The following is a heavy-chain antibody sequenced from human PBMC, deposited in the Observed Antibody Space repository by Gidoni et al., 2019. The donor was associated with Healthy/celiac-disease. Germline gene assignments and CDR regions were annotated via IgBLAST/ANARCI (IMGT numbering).Heavy chain of an antibody. J-gene: IGHJ4*02. CDR3: ARGPRVRLRFLEWLRPPLDY. V-gene: IGHV4-34*01. CDR2: INHSGST. Sequence: QVQLQQWGAGLLKPSETLSLTCAVYGGSFSGYYWSWIRQPPGKGLEWIGEINHSGSTNYNPSLKSRVTISVDTSKNQFSLTLSSVTAADTAVYYCARGPRVRLRFLEWLRPPLDYWGQGTLVTVSS. CDR1: GGSFSGYY. D-gene: IGHD3-3*01.